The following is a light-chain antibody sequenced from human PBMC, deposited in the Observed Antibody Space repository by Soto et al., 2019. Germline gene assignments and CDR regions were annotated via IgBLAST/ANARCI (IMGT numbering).Light chain of an antibody. J-gene: IGKJ1*01. V-gene: IGKV3-15*01. CDR1: QGVNSN. CDR3: QRYNIWPRT. CDR2: GAS. Sequence: EIVMTQSPATLSVSPGESATLSCRASQGVNSNLAWYQQKPGQAPRLLMYGASNRATDIPARFSGSGYGTDFPLTIRSLQSEDFQVNYCQRYNIWPRTFGQGTK.